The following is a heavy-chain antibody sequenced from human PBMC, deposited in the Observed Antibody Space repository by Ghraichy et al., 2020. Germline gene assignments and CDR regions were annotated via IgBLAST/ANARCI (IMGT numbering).Heavy chain of an antibody. CDR3: ARDLTGKRPFDY. J-gene: IGHJ4*02. CDR2: INAYNGNT. Sequence: ASVKVSCKASGYTYISYDISWVRQAPGQGLEWMGCINAYNGNTKYLQKFQGRVTMTTDKSTSTAYMELGSLTSDDTAVYYCARDLTGKRPFDYWGPGTQVLVTS. V-gene: IGHV1-18*01. CDR1: GYTYISYD. D-gene: IGHD3-9*01.